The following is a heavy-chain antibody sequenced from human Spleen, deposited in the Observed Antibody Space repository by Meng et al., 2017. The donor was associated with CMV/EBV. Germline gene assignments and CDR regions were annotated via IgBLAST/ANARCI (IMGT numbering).Heavy chain of an antibody. V-gene: IGHV3-21*01. CDR3: ARDQRYDFWSGYYRYYYYGMDV. Sequence: GGSLRLSCAASGFTFSSYWMSWVRQAPGKGLEWVSSISSSSSYIYYADSVKGRFTISRDNAKNSLYLQMNSLRAEDTAVYYCARDQRYDFWSGYYRYYYYGMDVWGQGTTVTVSS. J-gene: IGHJ6*02. D-gene: IGHD3-3*01. CDR2: ISSSSSYI. CDR1: GFTFSSYW.